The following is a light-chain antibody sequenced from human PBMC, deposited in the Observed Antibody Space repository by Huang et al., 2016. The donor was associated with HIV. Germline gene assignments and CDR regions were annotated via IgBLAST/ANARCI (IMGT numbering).Light chain of an antibody. CDR1: QGIGNS. V-gene: IGKV1-NL1*01. CDR3: QQYHSLPWT. CDR2: STS. J-gene: IGKJ1*01. Sequence: DIQMTQSPSSLSASVGDRVTSTCRASQGIGNSLSWYQQKPEKAPRLLLYSTSTLESCFPSRCSGSGSGTHYTLTINTLQPEDIASYYCQQYHSLPWTFGQGTKVEIK.